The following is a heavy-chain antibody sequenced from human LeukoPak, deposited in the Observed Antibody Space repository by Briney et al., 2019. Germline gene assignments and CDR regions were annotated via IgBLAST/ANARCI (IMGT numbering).Heavy chain of an antibody. Sequence: ASVKVSCKASGYTFTGYYMHWVRQAPGQGLEWMGWINPNSGGTNYVQKFQGRATMTRRTSISTAYMELSRLRSDDTAVYYCARVFGSSWYFWFDPWGQGTLVTVSS. V-gene: IGHV1-2*02. CDR3: ARVFGSSWYFWFDP. D-gene: IGHD6-13*01. J-gene: IGHJ5*02. CDR2: INPNSGGT. CDR1: GYTFTGYY.